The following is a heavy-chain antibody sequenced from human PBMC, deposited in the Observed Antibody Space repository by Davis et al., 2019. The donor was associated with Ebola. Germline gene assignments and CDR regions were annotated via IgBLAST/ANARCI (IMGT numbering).Heavy chain of an antibody. Sequence: GESLKISCAASGFNFRSYGMHWVRQAPDKGLEWVAVIWYDGSRKYYGDSVKGRFTISRDNSKNTLYLQMNSLRAEDTAVYYCARDYYGGMNYYYGMDVWGQGTTVTVSS. CDR3: ARDYYGGMNYYYGMDV. V-gene: IGHV3-33*01. CDR2: IWYDGSRK. CDR1: GFNFRSYG. J-gene: IGHJ6*02. D-gene: IGHD4-23*01.